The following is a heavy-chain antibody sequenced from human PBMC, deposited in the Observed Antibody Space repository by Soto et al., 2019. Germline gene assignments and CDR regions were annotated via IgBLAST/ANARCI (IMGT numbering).Heavy chain of an antibody. D-gene: IGHD2-15*01. Sequence: SETLSLTCTVSGGSISSSSYYWGWIRQPPGKGLEWIGSIYYSGSTYYNPSLKSRVTISVDTSKNQFSLKLSSVTAADTAVYYCARPDKTRVVSSPFDYWGQGTLVTVSS. CDR3: ARPDKTRVVSSPFDY. CDR1: GGSISSSSYY. CDR2: IYYSGST. J-gene: IGHJ4*02. V-gene: IGHV4-39*01.